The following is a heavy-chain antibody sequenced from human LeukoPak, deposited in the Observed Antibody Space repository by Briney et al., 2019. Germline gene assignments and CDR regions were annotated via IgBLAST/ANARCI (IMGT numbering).Heavy chain of an antibody. CDR2: ISGSGGST. CDR1: GFTFSSYV. CDR3: ANYCTSTTCAGHYYGMGV. Sequence: QTGGSLRLSCAASGFTFSSYVMSWVRQAPGKGLEWVSSISGSGGSTYYADSVKGRFTISRDNSKNSLCLQMNSLRAEDTAVYYCANYCTSTTCAGHYYGMGVWGQGTTVTVSS. D-gene: IGHD2-2*01. V-gene: IGHV3-23*01. J-gene: IGHJ6*02.